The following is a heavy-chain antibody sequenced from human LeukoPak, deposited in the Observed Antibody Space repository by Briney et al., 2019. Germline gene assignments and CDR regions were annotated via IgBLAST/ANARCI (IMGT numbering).Heavy chain of an antibody. D-gene: IGHD3-9*01. Sequence: SETLSLTCTVSGGSISSSSYYWGWIRQPPGKGLEWIGSIYYSGSTYYNPSLKSRVTISVDTSKNQFSLKLSSVTAADTAVYYCARRQYYDTIGCGMDVWGQGTTVTASS. CDR2: IYYSGST. V-gene: IGHV4-39*01. J-gene: IGHJ6*02. CDR3: ARRQYYDTIGCGMDV. CDR1: GGSISSSSYY.